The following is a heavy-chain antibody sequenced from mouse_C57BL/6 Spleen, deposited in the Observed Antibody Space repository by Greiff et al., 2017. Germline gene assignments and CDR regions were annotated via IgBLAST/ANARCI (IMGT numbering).Heavy chain of an antibody. CDR1: GYSITSGYD. J-gene: IGHJ3*01. D-gene: IGHD3-2*02. Sequence: EVKLVESGPGMVKPSQSLSLTCTVTGYSITSGYDWHWIRHFPGNKLEWMGYISYSGSTNYNPSLKSRISITHDTSKNHFFLKLNSVTTEDTATYYCARASSGYVAWFAYWGQGTLVTVSA. V-gene: IGHV3-1*01. CDR2: ISYSGST. CDR3: ARASSGYVAWFAY.